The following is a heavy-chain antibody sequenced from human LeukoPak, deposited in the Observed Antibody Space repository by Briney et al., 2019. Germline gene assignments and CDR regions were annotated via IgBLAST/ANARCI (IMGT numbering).Heavy chain of an antibody. Sequence: PSETLSLTCTVSGGSISSHYWNWIRQPPGKGLEWIGYIYNSGSTNYNPSLKSRVTISEDTSKKQFSLKLSSVTAADTAVHYCARDVGATSHNWFDPWGQGTLVTVSS. CDR3: ARDVGATSHNWFDP. J-gene: IGHJ5*02. V-gene: IGHV4-59*11. CDR2: IYNSGST. D-gene: IGHD1-26*01. CDR1: GGSISSHY.